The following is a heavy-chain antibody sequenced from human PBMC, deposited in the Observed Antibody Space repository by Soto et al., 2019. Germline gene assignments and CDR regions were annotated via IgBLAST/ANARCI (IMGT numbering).Heavy chain of an antibody. CDR2: ISYSGSS. J-gene: IGHJ4*02. D-gene: IGHD3-16*01. CDR3: ARADPDASVGF. Sequence: SETLSLTCTVSGGSMSSHYWTWLRQPPGKGLEWIGYISYSGSSYYNPSLKSRVTISAGTSRNQFSLRLTSVIAADTAVYFCARADPDASVGFWGQGTLVTVSS. CDR1: GGSMSSHY. V-gene: IGHV4-59*11.